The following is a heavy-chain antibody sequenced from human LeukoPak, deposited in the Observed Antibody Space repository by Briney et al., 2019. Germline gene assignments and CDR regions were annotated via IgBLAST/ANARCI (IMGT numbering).Heavy chain of an antibody. Sequence: GGSLRLSCVGFGFTFRSHGMNWVRQAPGKGPEWISYISSSADRIYYADSVRGRLAISRDNDRNSLFLDMNTLRAEDTAVYYCARANPTISIFYFDFWGRGTLVTVSS. CDR2: ISSSADRI. V-gene: IGHV3-48*01. CDR1: GFTFRSHG. J-gene: IGHJ4*02. D-gene: IGHD2-21*01. CDR3: ARANPTISIFYFDF.